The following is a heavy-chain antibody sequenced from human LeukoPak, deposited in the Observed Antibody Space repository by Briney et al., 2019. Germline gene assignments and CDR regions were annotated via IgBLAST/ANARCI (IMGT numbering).Heavy chain of an antibody. Sequence: SETLSLTCNVSGASMSNYYWVWIRQPPGKGLEWIGSIYHSGTTYSGSTYYNPSLKSRVTISLDTSKNQFSLKLSSVTAADTAVYYCARHSSDCSSTSCYAGEMEYLDYWGQGTLVTVSS. CDR1: GASMSNYY. V-gene: IGHV4-39*01. D-gene: IGHD2-2*01. CDR2: IYHSGTTYSGST. CDR3: ARHSSDCSSTSCYAGEMEYLDY. J-gene: IGHJ4*02.